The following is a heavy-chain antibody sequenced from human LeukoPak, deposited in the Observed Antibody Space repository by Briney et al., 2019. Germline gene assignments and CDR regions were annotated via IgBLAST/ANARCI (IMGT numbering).Heavy chain of an antibody. D-gene: IGHD3-3*01. CDR2: ISSSSSYI. Sequence: GGSLRLSCAASGFTFSSYSMNWVRQAPGKGLEWVSSISSSSSYIYYADSVKGRFTISRDNAKNSLYLQMSSLRAEDTAVYYCARDRPYYDFWSGYYNWGQGTLVTVSS. V-gene: IGHV3-21*01. J-gene: IGHJ4*02. CDR1: GFTFSSYS. CDR3: ARDRPYYDFWSGYYN.